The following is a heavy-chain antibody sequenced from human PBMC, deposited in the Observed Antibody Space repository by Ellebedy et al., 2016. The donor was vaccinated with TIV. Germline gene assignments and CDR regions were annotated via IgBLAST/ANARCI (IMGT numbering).Heavy chain of an antibody. CDR3: AADRTWGLYYYYGMDV. CDR1: GFTFTSSA. V-gene: IGHV1-58*01. CDR2: IVVGSGNT. Sequence: AASVKVSCKASGFTFTSSAVQWVRQARGQRLEWIGWIVVGSGNTNYEQKFQERVTITRDMSTSTAYMELSSLRSEDTAVYYCAADRTWGLYYYYGMDVWGQGTTVTVSS. D-gene: IGHD7-27*01. J-gene: IGHJ6*02.